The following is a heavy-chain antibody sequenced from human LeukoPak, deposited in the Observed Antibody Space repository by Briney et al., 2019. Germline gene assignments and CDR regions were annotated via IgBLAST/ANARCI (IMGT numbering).Heavy chain of an antibody. V-gene: IGHV1-46*01. CDR2: INPSGGST. D-gene: IGHD1-26*01. CDR3: ARPSSGRIDY. Sequence: QAPGQGLEWMGIINPSGGSTSYAQKFQGRVTMTRDTSTSTVYMELSSLRSEDTAVYYCARPSSGRIDYWGQGTLVTVSS. J-gene: IGHJ4*02.